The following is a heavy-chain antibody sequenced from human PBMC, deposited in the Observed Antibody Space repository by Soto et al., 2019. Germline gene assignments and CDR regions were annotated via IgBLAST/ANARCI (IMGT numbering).Heavy chain of an antibody. Sequence: GGSLRLSCAASGFTFSSYAMSWVRQAPGKGLEWVSAISGSGGSTYYADSVKGRFTISRDNSKNTVYLQMNSLRAEDTAVYYCAKGVAAAGRVYWGQGTLVTVSS. V-gene: IGHV3-23*01. CDR3: AKGVAAAGRVY. D-gene: IGHD6-13*01. J-gene: IGHJ4*02. CDR1: GFTFSSYA. CDR2: ISGSGGST.